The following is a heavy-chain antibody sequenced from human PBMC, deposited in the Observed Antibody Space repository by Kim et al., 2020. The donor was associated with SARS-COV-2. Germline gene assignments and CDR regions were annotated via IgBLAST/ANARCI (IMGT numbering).Heavy chain of an antibody. Sequence: GWSLRLSCAASGFTFDDYAMHWVRQAPGKGLEWVSGISWNSGSIGYADSVKGRFTISRDNAKNSLYLQMNSLRAEDTALYYCATHHGGWGQGTLVTVSS. V-gene: IGHV3-9*01. CDR1: GFTFDDYA. D-gene: IGHD3-10*01. CDR3: ATHHGG. J-gene: IGHJ4*02. CDR2: ISWNSGSI.